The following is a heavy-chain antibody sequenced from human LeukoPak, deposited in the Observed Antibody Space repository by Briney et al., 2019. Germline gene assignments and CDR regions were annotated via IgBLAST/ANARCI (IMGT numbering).Heavy chain of an antibody. J-gene: IGHJ4*02. CDR3: AKDAAGPEY. D-gene: IGHD6-13*01. Sequence: RPGGSLRLSCAASGFTFSDYYMSWVRQAPGKGLEWVSGISASGGDTWYPDSVKGRFTISRDNSKNTLFLQMNSLRVEDTAIYYCAKDAAGPEYWGQGTRVTVSS. CDR1: GFTFSDYY. V-gene: IGHV3-23*01. CDR2: ISASGGDT.